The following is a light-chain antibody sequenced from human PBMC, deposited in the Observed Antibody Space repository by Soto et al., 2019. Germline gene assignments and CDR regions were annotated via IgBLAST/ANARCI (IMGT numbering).Light chain of an antibody. CDR2: GAS. J-gene: IGKJ1*01. CDR1: QSVRRN. V-gene: IGKV3-15*01. CDR3: QQFNNWPRT. Sequence: EIVMTQSPATLSVSPGERATLSCRASQSVRRNLAWYQQRPGQAPRLLIYGASTRATGIPVRFSGSGSETEFTLTISSLQSEDFAVYYCQQFNNWPRTFGPGTKVDIK.